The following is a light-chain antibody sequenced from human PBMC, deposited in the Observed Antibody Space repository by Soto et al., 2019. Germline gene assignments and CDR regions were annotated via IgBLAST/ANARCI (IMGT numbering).Light chain of an antibody. Sequence: EIEMTQSPASLSVSLGERATLSCRASRTVSSNLAWYQQKPGLAPRLLLYGASTRATGVPARFSGSGFDTDFTLTISSLQSEDFAVYYCQQYNNWPLYTFGQGTKLEIK. J-gene: IGKJ2*01. CDR1: RTVSSN. CDR2: GAS. V-gene: IGKV3-15*01. CDR3: QQYNNWPLYT.